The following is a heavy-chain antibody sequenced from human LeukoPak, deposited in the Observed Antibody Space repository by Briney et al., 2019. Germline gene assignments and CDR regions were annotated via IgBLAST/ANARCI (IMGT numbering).Heavy chain of an antibody. D-gene: IGHD3-10*01. CDR1: GFTFSNYW. Sequence: GGSLRLSCAASGFTFSNYWMNWVRQAPGKGLEWVANIKQDGGEKSYVDSVKGRFTISRDNAKNSLHLQMNSLRAEDTAVYYCARDRGGSASRGFGAFDIWGQGTMVTVSS. CDR3: ARDRGGSASRGFGAFDI. V-gene: IGHV3-7*01. CDR2: IKQDGGEK. J-gene: IGHJ3*02.